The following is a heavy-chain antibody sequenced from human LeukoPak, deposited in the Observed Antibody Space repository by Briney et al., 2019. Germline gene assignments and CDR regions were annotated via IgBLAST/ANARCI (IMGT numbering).Heavy chain of an antibody. CDR1: GYTFTSYY. Sequence: ASVKVSCKASGYTFTSYYIHWVRQAPGQGLEWMGIINPSGGSTSYAQKFQGRVTMTRDTSTSTVYMELSSLRSEDTAVYYCARVKRVVVQNDAFDIWGQGTMVTVSS. CDR3: ARVKRVVVQNDAFDI. J-gene: IGHJ3*02. D-gene: IGHD2-15*01. CDR2: INPSGGST. V-gene: IGHV1-46*01.